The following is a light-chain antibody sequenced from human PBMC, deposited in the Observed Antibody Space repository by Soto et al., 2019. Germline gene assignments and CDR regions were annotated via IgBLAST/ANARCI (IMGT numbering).Light chain of an antibody. V-gene: IGKV4-1*01. CDR3: QQYYSTPRT. Sequence: DIVMIQSPDALAVSLGERATINCKSSQSVLYNSNNKNYLAWYQQKPGQPPKLLIYWASTRESGVPDRFSGSGSGTDFTLTISSLQAEDVAVYYCQQYYSTPRTFGQGTKVDIK. CDR2: WAS. CDR1: QSVLYNSNNKNY. J-gene: IGKJ1*01.